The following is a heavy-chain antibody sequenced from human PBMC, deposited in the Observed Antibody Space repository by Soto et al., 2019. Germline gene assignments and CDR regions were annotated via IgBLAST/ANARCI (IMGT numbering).Heavy chain of an antibody. D-gene: IGHD3-22*01. J-gene: IGHJ4*02. CDR3: ATGPYYYDSSGTPLLATQIDY. Sequence: TSETLSLTCAVSGGSISSSNWWSWVRQPPGKGLEWIGEIYHSGSTNYNPSLKSRVTISVDKSKNQFSLKLSSVTAADTAVYYCATGPYYYDSSGTPLLATQIDYWGQGTLVTVS. CDR2: IYHSGST. V-gene: IGHV4-4*02. CDR1: GGSISSSNW.